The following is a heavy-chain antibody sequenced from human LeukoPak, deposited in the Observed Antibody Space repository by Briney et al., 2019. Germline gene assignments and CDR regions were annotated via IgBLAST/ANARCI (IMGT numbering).Heavy chain of an antibody. D-gene: IGHD3-3*01. J-gene: IGHJ4*02. CDR3: ARDRTTYYDFWSGYYPY. CDR1: GFTFSSYS. Sequence: GGSLRLSCAASGFTFSSYSMNWVRQAPGKGLEWVSSISSSSSYIYYADSVKGRFTISRDNAKNSLYLQMNSLRAEDTAVYYCARDRTTYYDFWSGYYPYWGQGTLVTVSS. V-gene: IGHV3-21*01. CDR2: ISSSSSYI.